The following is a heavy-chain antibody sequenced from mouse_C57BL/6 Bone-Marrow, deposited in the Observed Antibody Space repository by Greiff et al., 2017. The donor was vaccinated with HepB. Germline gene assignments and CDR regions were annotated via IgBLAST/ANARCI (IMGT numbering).Heavy chain of an antibody. CDR3: ARRRITTVVAPLDY. CDR1: GYSFTSYY. V-gene: IGHV1-66*01. D-gene: IGHD1-1*01. J-gene: IGHJ2*01. CDR2: IYPGSGNT. Sequence: QVQLQQSGPELVKPGASVKISCKASGYSFTSYYIHWVKQRPGQGLEWIGWIYPGSGNTKYNEKFKGKATLTADTSSSTAYMQLSSLTSEDSAVYYCARRRITTVVAPLDYWGQGTTLTVSS.